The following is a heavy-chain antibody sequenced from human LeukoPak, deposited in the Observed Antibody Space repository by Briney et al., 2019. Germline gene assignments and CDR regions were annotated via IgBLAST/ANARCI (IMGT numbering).Heavy chain of an antibody. CDR3: EKFKTRHYYYYMDV. V-gene: IGHV3-23*01. J-gene: IGHJ6*03. CDR1: GFTFSSYA. Sequence: GGSLRLSCAASGFTFSSYAMSWVRQAPGKGLEWVSAISGSGGSTYYADSVKGRFTISRDNSKNTLYLQMNSPRAEDTAVYYCEKFKTRHYYYYMDVWGKGTTVTVSS. CDR2: ISGSGGST.